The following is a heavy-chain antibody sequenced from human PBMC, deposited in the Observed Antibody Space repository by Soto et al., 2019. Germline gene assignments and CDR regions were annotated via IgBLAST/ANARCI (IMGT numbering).Heavy chain of an antibody. J-gene: IGHJ4*02. Sequence: SETLSLSCTVSGGSISSGGYYWSWIRQHPGKGLEWIGYIYYSGSTYYNPSLKSRVTISVDTSKNQFSLKLSSVTAADTAVYYCAIVSRGVTFLYYFDYWGQGTLVTVSS. CDR3: AIVSRGVTFLYYFDY. D-gene: IGHD3-10*01. CDR1: GGSISSGGYY. CDR2: IYYSGST. V-gene: IGHV4-31*03.